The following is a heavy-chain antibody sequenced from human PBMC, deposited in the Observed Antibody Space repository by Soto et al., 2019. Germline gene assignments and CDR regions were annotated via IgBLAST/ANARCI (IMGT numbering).Heavy chain of an antibody. Sequence: EVRLEESGGRLVQAGTSLRLSCRASGFRFDDYAMHWVRQAPGKGLEWVAGIIWNSEAIDYAESVRGRFTISRDNAENSVFLQMDSLSPEDTALYYCTRDEQGIATSGTPILGSWGQGTPVTVSS. D-gene: IGHD6-13*01. CDR1: GFRFDDYA. V-gene: IGHV3-9*01. J-gene: IGHJ4*02. CDR2: IIWNSEAI. CDR3: TRDEQGIATSGTPILGS.